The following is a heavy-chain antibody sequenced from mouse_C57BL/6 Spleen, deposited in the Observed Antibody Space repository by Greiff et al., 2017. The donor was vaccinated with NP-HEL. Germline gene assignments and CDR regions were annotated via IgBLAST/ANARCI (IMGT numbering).Heavy chain of an antibody. V-gene: IGHV5-17*01. J-gene: IGHJ3*01. Sequence: DVKLVESGGGLVKPGGSLKLSCAASGFTFSDYGMHWVRQAPEKGLEWVAYISSGSSTIYYADTVKGRFTISRDNAKNTLFLQMTSLRSEDTAMYYCARRNGYDSAWFAYWGQGTLVTVSA. CDR3: ARRNGYDSAWFAY. D-gene: IGHD2-2*01. CDR1: GFTFSDYG. CDR2: ISSGSSTI.